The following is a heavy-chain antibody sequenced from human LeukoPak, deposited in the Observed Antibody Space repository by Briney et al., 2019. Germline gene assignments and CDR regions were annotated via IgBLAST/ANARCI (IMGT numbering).Heavy chain of an antibody. J-gene: IGHJ4*02. V-gene: IGHV3-21*01. Sequence: GGSLRLSCAASGFTFSSYSMNWVRQAPGKGLEWVSSISSSSSYIYYADSAKGRFTISRDNAKNSLYLQMNSLRAEDTAVYYCARAPQGSYPTDYWGQGTLVTVSS. CDR1: GFTFSSYS. CDR2: ISSSSSYI. D-gene: IGHD1-26*01. CDR3: ARAPQGSYPTDY.